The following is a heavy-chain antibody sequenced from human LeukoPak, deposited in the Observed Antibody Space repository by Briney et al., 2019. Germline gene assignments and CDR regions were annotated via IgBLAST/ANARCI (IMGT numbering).Heavy chain of an antibody. V-gene: IGHV3-48*03. Sequence: VGSLRLSCAASGFTFSSYEMNWVRQGPGKGLEWVSYISSSGSSIYYADSLKGRFTVSRDNAKNSLHLQINSLRADDTAVYYCAREKWDCGGDCLDYWGQGTLVTVSS. CDR3: AREKWDCGGDCLDY. CDR2: ISSSGSSI. J-gene: IGHJ4*02. D-gene: IGHD2-21*02. CDR1: GFTFSSYE.